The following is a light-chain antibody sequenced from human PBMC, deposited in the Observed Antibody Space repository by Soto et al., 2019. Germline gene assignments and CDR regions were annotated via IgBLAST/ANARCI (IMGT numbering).Light chain of an antibody. CDR3: NSYAGDIIRFV. Sequence: QSVLTQPASVSGSPGQSVTISCTGTSIDVGAYKYVSWYQQHPGKAPKLMIYEVSNRPSGVSNRFSGSKSGNTASLTISGLQADDEADYYCNSYAGDIIRFVFXTGTKVTVL. CDR2: EVS. J-gene: IGLJ1*01. V-gene: IGLV2-14*01. CDR1: SIDVGAYKY.